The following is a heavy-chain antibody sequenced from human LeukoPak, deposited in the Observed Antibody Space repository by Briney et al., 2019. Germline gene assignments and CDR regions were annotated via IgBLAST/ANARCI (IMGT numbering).Heavy chain of an antibody. Sequence: GGSLRLSCAASGFTFSTYAMHWVRQAPGKGLEWVTFISIDGSNKYYADSVKDRFTISRDNSENTLYLRTNSLRVDDTAVYYCATASSSRPRFFDSWGQGTLVTVSS. CDR1: GFTFSTYA. J-gene: IGHJ4*02. CDR2: ISIDGSNK. CDR3: ATASSSRPRFFDS. D-gene: IGHD3-16*02. V-gene: IGHV3-30-3*01.